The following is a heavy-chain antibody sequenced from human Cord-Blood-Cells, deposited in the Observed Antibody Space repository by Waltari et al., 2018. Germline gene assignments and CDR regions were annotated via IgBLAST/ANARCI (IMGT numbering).Heavy chain of an antibody. V-gene: IGHV4-39*01. J-gene: IGHJ4*02. Sequence: QLQLQESGPGLVKPSETLSLTCTVSGGSISSSSYYWGWIRQPPGKGLEWIGSIYYSGSTYYNPSLESRVTISVDTSKNQFSLKLSSVTAADTAVYYCARKATGVRFDYWGQGTLVTVSS. D-gene: IGHD7-27*01. CDR2: IYYSGST. CDR3: ARKATGVRFDY. CDR1: GGSISSSSYY.